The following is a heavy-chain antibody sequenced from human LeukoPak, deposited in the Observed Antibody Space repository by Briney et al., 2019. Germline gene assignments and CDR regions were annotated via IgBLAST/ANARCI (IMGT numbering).Heavy chain of an antibody. CDR3: ARDYSLDLRVLVY. J-gene: IGHJ4*02. CDR2: ISYDGSNK. Sequence: GGSLRLPCAASGFTFSSYAMHWVRQAPGKGLEWVAVISYDGSNKYYADSVKGRFTISRDNSKNTLYLQMNSLRAEDTAVYYCARDYSLDLRVLVYWGQGTLVTVSS. D-gene: IGHD2-21*01. V-gene: IGHV3-30-3*01. CDR1: GFTFSSYA.